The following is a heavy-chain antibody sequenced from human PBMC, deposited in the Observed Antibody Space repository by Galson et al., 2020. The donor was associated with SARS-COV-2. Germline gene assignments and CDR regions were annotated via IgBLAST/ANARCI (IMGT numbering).Heavy chain of an antibody. V-gene: IGHV3-30*02. Sequence: GGSMRPSCAASGFTFSIYGIHWDRQAPGKGLEWVAFIRSDGSDKHYADSVKGRFTISRDKSKNMLYLQMSSLRAEDTAVYYCAKDRKEKSYSSLGYIDVWGKGTTVTISS. CDR1: GFTFSIYG. J-gene: IGHJ6*03. D-gene: IGHD1-26*01. CDR3: AKDRKEKSYSSLGYIDV. CDR2: IRSDGSDK.